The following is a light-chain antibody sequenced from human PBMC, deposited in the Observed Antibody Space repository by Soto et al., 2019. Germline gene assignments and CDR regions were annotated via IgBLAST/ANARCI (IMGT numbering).Light chain of an antibody. CDR1: SSNIGSHT. Sequence: QLVLTQPPSASGTPGQRVTISCFGSSSNIGSHTTNWYQQLPGTAPKLLIYSNSQRPSGVPDRFSGSKSGTSASLAISGLQPEDEADYFCVAWDDSLRGVLFGGGTKVTVL. V-gene: IGLV1-44*01. CDR3: VAWDDSLRGVL. CDR2: SNS. J-gene: IGLJ2*01.